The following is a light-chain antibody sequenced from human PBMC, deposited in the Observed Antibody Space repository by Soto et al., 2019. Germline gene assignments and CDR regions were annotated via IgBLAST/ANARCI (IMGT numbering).Light chain of an antibody. CDR1: QDMSNY. CDR2: DAS. CDR3: QHCDSLPLT. Sequence: DIQMTQSPSSLSASVGDRVTITCQASQDMSNYLNWYQQKPGKAPKLLIYDASNLETGVPSRFSGSGSGTDFTFTISSLQPEDIATYYCQHCDSLPLTFGQGTRLEI. J-gene: IGKJ5*01. V-gene: IGKV1-33*01.